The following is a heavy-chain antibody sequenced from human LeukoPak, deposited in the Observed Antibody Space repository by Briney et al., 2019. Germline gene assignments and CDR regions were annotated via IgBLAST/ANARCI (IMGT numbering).Heavy chain of an antibody. CDR1: GGSISSYY. J-gene: IGHJ4*02. CDR3: ARDPAYCSSTSCYARGYFDY. CDR2: IYYNGST. D-gene: IGHD2-2*01. Sequence: SETLSLTCTVSGGSISSYYWSWIRQPPGKGLEWIGYIYYNGSTNYNPALKSRVTISVDTSKTQFSLKLSSVTAADTAVYYCARDPAYCSSTSCYARGYFDYWGQGTLVTVSS. V-gene: IGHV4-59*01.